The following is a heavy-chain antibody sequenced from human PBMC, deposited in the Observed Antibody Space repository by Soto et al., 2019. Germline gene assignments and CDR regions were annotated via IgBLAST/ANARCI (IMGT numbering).Heavy chain of an antibody. CDR3: TTGIYYDLLTGHHNVAY. J-gene: IGHJ4*02. CDR1: GFNLSHPW. D-gene: IGHD3-9*01. CDR2: IKSKIDGGTA. V-gene: IGHV3-15*01. Sequence: EVLLVESGGGLGQPGGSLRLSCAASGFNLSHPWMTWVRQAAGKGLEWVGHIKSKIDGGTADYAAPVKGRFTISRDDSKNMVYLQMNSLKTEDTAVYYCTTGIYYDLLTGHHNVAYWGPGTLVTVSS.